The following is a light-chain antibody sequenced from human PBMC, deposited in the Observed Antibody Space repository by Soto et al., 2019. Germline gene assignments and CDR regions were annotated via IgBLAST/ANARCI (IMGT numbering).Light chain of an antibody. CDR1: QSVSSY. CDR3: QQRSNWPLT. CDR2: DTS. V-gene: IGKV3-11*01. J-gene: IGKJ4*01. Sequence: EIVLTQSPATLSLSPGDRATFSCRASQSVSSYLAWYQQKPGQAPRLLIYDTSSRATAIPARFSVSGSGTDFTLTISSLEPEDFAVYYCQQRSNWPLTFGGGTKVEIK.